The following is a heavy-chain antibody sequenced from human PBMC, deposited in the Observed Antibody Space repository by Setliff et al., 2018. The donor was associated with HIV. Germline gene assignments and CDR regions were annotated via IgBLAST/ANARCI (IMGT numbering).Heavy chain of an antibody. CDR1: GGSINSGSYY. Sequence: SETLSLTCTVSGGSINSGSYYWNWIWQPAGKGLELIGHIYASGSTNYNPSLKIRVTMSVDTSKNQFSLKLTSLIAADSAVYFCARGGPDYYDYSYFDSWGQGTLVTVSS. J-gene: IGHJ4*02. D-gene: IGHD3-22*01. V-gene: IGHV4-61*09. CDR3: ARGGPDYYDYSYFDS. CDR2: IYASGST.